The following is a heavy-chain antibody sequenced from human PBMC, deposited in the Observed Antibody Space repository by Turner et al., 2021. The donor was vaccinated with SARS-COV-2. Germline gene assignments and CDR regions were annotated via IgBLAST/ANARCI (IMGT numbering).Heavy chain of an antibody. CDR3: ARDHVGGIVVVVAGTPLDY. Sequence: QVQLVQSGAEVKKPGASVKVSCKAYGYTFTGYYIHWVRQAPGQGLEWMGWTNPKSGDTNYAQKFQGRVTMTRDTAVSTAYMELSRLRSDDTAIYYCARDHVGGIVVVVAGTPLDYWGQGTLVTVSS. D-gene: IGHD2-15*01. CDR2: TNPKSGDT. J-gene: IGHJ4*02. V-gene: IGHV1-2*02. CDR1: GYTFTGYY.